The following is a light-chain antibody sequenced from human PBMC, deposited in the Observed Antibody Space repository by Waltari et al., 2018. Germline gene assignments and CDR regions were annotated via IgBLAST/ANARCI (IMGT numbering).Light chain of an antibody. J-gene: IGLJ3*02. Sequence: LVLTQSPSASASLGAPVKLTCTLSSGHRSYAIAWNQQQPEKGPRYLMKLNSDGSHSKGDGIPDRFSGSSSGAERYLTISSLQSEDEADYSCQTWGTGIRVFGGGTKLTVL. V-gene: IGLV4-69*01. CDR1: SGHRSYA. CDR2: LNSDGSH. CDR3: QTWGTGIRV.